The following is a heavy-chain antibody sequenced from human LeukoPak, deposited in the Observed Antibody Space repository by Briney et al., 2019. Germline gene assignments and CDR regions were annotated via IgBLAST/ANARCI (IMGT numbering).Heavy chain of an antibody. Sequence: SETLSLTCAVYGGSFSGYYWSWIRQPPGKGLEWIGEINHSGSTNYNPSLKSRVTISVDTSKNQFSLKLSSVTAADTAVYYCASSGPIKKYYYMDVWGKGTTVTVSS. CDR2: INHSGST. CDR3: ASSGPIKKYYYMDV. D-gene: IGHD3-10*01. CDR1: GGSFSGYY. J-gene: IGHJ6*03. V-gene: IGHV4-34*01.